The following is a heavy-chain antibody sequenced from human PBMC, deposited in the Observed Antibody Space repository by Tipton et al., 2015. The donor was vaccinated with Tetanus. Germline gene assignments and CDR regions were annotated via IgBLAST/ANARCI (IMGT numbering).Heavy chain of an antibody. CDR3: ARLGGGWFGELLGAYFDS. Sequence: QSGAEVKKPGESLKISCKGSGYSFTNYWIGWVRQMPGKGLEWMGIIYPGDSDTRYSPSFQGQVTISADKSISTAYLQWSSLKASDAAMYYCARLGGGWFGELLGAYFDSWGQGTLVTVSS. CDR1: GYSFTNYW. J-gene: IGHJ4*02. D-gene: IGHD3-10*01. CDR2: IYPGDSDT. V-gene: IGHV5-51*01.